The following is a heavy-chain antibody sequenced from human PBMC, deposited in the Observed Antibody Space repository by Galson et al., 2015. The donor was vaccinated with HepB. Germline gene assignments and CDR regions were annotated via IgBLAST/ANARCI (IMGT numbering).Heavy chain of an antibody. D-gene: IGHD3-3*01. CDR2: TYYRSKWYN. Sequence: CAISGDSVSSNSAAWNCIRQSPSRGLEWLGRTYYRSKWYNDYAVSVKSRITINPDTSKNQFSLQLNSVTPEDTAVYYCARGKYYDFWSGYYAFDYWGQGTLVTVSS. CDR3: ARGKYYDFWSGYYAFDY. J-gene: IGHJ4*02. CDR1: GDSVSSNSAA. V-gene: IGHV6-1*01.